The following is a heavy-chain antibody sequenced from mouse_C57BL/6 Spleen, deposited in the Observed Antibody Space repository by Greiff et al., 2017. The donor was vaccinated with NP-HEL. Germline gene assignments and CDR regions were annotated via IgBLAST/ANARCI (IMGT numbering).Heavy chain of an antibody. Sequence: QVQLQHPGAELVRPGSSVKLSCNASCSTFTISLMDCLKQRPGQGLEWIGNIYPSDSETHYNQKFKDKATLTVDKSSSTAYMQLSSLTSEDSAVYYCARGGYYGSSSLFDYWGQGTTLTVSS. D-gene: IGHD1-1*01. J-gene: IGHJ2*01. CDR2: IYPSDSET. CDR1: CSTFTISL. CDR3: ARGGYYGSSSLFDY. V-gene: IGHV1-61*01.